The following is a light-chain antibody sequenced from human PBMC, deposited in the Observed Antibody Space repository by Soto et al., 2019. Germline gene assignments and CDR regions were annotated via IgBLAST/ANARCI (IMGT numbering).Light chain of an antibody. CDR3: QSYDSSLSGAV. J-gene: IGLJ3*02. CDR1: SSNIGAGYD. CDR2: GND. V-gene: IGLV1-40*01. Sequence: QPVLTQPPSVSGAPGQRVTISCTGSSSNIGAGYDVHWYQRLPGTAPKLLIYGNDNRPSGVPDRFSGSKPGTSASLAITGLQAEDEADYYCQSYDSSLSGAVFGGGTKLTVL.